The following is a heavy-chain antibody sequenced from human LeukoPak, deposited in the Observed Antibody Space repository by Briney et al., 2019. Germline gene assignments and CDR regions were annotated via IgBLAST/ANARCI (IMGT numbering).Heavy chain of an antibody. CDR2: ISDSGGKT. V-gene: IGHV3-23*01. CDR3: AKHGSGRYFDY. J-gene: IGHJ4*02. Sequence: GGSLRPSCAASGFTFSTFSNYGMSWVRQAPGKGLEWVSAISDSGGKTYYADSMKGRFTISRDNSKNTLYLQMNSLRAEDTAVYYCAKHGSGRYFDYWGQGTLVTVSS. D-gene: IGHD6-19*01. CDR1: GFTFSTFSNYG.